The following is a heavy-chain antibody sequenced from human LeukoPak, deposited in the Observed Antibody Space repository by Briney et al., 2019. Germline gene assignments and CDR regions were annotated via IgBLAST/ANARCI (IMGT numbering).Heavy chain of an antibody. CDR3: ERDENGGVSQLRPAYCYMLI. V-gene: IGHV4-4*07. J-gene: IGHJ6*04. CDR2: IYMSGST. CDR1: GHSMISEY. D-gene: IGHD2-8*02. Sequence: PSETLSLTCSLHGHSMISEYRGSTRQPAGKGLEWIGRIYMSGSTNYNSSLKSRVTISVDQYTNQLSLQQTSVTAADTAVYYCERDENGGVSQLRPAYCYMLIWGKGNTITVSS.